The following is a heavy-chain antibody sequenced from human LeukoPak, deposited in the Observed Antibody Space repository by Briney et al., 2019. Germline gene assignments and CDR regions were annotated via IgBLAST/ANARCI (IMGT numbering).Heavy chain of an antibody. J-gene: IGHJ4*02. V-gene: IGHV3-48*03. CDR1: GFTFSSYE. Sequence: PGGSLRLSCAASGFTFSSYEMNWVRQAPGKGLEWVSYISSSGRTIYYADSVKGRFTISRDNAKNSLYLQMNSLRAEDTAVYYCARDGGVGAGTTSAFSYWGQGTLVTVSS. D-gene: IGHD3-3*01. CDR2: ISSSGRTI. CDR3: ARDGGVGAGTTSAFSY.